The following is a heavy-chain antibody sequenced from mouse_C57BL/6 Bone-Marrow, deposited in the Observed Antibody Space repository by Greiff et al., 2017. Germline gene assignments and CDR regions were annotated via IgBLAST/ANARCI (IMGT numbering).Heavy chain of an antibody. CDR1: GFTFSNYW. D-gene: IGHD1-1*01. CDR2: IRLKSDNYAT. CDR3: AGDLYYYGSSYDAMDY. Sequence: EVMLVESGGGLVQPGGSMKLSCVASGFTFSNYWMNWVRQSPEKGLEWVAQIRLKSDNYATHYAESVKGRFTISRDDSKSSVYLQMNNLRAEDTGIYYWAGDLYYYGSSYDAMDYWGQGTSVTVSS. J-gene: IGHJ4*01. V-gene: IGHV6-3*01.